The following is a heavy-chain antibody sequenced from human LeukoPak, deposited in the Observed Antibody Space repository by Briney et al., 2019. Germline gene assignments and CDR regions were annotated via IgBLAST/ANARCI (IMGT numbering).Heavy chain of an antibody. D-gene: IGHD2-2*02. CDR1: GGSISSSSYY. CDR3: ARVRAGCSSTSCYIDP. Sequence: PSETLSLTCTVSGGSISSSSYYWSWIRQPAGKGLEWIGHIQTTGITDYNPSLESRVTISVDTSKNQFSLKLSSVTAADTAVYFCARVRAGCSSTSCYIDPWGQGTLVTVSS. CDR2: IQTTGIT. J-gene: IGHJ5*02. V-gene: IGHV4-61*09.